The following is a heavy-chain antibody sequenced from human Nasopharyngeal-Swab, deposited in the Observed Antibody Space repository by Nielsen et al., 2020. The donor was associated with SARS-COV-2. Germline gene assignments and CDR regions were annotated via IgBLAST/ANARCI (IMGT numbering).Heavy chain of an antibody. D-gene: IGHD6-13*01. CDR2: IYYSGST. J-gene: IGHJ6*02. CDR3: ARVVSSSRGDYYYGMDV. CDR1: GGSISSYY. V-gene: IGHV4-59*13. Sequence: SETLSLICTVSGGSISSYYWSWIRQPPGKGLEWIGYIYYSGSTNYNPSLKSRVTISVDTSKNQFSLKLSSVTAADTAVYYCARVVSSSRGDYYYGMDVWGQGTTVTVSS.